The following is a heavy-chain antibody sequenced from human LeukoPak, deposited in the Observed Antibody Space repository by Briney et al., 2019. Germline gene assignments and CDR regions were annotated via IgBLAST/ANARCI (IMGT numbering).Heavy chain of an antibody. CDR3: ARGDSSGYVCDY. J-gene: IGHJ4*02. D-gene: IGHD3-22*01. CDR2: IKQDGSEK. Sequence: GGSLRLSCAASGFTFSRYWMRWVRQAPGKGLEWAANIKQDGSEKYYVDSVKGRFTISRDNAKNSLYLQLNSLRAEDTAVYYCARGDSSGYVCDYWGQGTLVTVSS. V-gene: IGHV3-7*01. CDR1: GFTFSRYW.